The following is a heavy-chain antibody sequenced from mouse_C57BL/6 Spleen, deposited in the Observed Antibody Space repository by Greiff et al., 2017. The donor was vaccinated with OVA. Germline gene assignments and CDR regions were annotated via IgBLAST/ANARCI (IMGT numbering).Heavy chain of an antibody. CDR2: INPSTGGT. V-gene: IGHV1-42*01. CDR1: GYSFTGYY. Sequence: VQLQQSGPELVKPGASVKISCKASGYSFTGYYMNWVKQSPEKSLEWIGEINPSTGGTTYNQKFKAKATLTVDKSSSTAYMQLKSLTSEDSAVYYCARSPLLLRRNYFDYWGQGTTLTVSS. CDR3: ARSPLLLRRNYFDY. D-gene: IGHD1-1*01. J-gene: IGHJ2*01.